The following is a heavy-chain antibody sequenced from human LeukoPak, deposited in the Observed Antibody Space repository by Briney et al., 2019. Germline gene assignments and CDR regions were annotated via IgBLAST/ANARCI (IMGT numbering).Heavy chain of an antibody. CDR1: GFTFSSYW. CDR2: INSDGSST. V-gene: IGHV3-74*01. J-gene: IGHJ4*02. D-gene: IGHD1-20*01. Sequence: GGSLRLSCAASGFTFSSYWMHWVRQAPGKGLVWVSRINSDGSSTSYADSVKGRFTISRDNAKNTLYLQMNSLRAEDTSVYYCARGRPRNNWNDAVVHWGQGTLVTVSS. CDR3: ARGRPRNNWNDAVVH.